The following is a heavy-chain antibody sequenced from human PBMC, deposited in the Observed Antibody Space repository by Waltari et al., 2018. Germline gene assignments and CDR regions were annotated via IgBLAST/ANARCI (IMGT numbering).Heavy chain of an antibody. D-gene: IGHD3-16*01. Sequence: QVQIQQWGAGLLKSSETLSLTCAVYGGSFSGYYWSWFRQPPGKVLEWIGDIDYSGSTNYSPSLESRVTISVDTSKNQFSLRLTSVTGADTSVYYCARGRLRAGFDSWGHGTLVTVSS. J-gene: IGHJ5*01. CDR3: ARGRLRAGFDS. V-gene: IGHV4-34*01. CDR2: IDYSGST. CDR1: GGSFSGYY.